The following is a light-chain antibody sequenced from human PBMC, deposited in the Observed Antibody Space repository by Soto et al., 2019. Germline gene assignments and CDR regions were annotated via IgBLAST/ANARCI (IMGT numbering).Light chain of an antibody. Sequence: DIQMTQSPSTLSGSVGDRVTITCRASQTISSWLAWYQQKPGKAPKLLIYKASTVKSGVPSRFSGSRSGTEFTLSISCLKPYDFATYYCQHYNSYSAAFGQGTKVALK. CDR1: QTISSW. CDR3: QHYNSYSAA. V-gene: IGKV1-5*03. J-gene: IGKJ1*01. CDR2: KAS.